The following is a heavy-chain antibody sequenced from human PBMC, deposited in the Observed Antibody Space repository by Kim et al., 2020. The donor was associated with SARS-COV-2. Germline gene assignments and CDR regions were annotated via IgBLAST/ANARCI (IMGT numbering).Heavy chain of an antibody. D-gene: IGHD1-26*01. CDR1: GYTFTNYK. Sequence: ASVKVSCKASGYTFTNYKMHWVRQAPGQGLEWMGILTPIDGATTYAQKFQGRVTLTRDTSTSTVYMELSSLGSGDTAVYYCARDTTKWSFDYWGQGTVVTVSS. CDR2: LTPIDGAT. V-gene: IGHV1-46*01. CDR3: ARDTTKWSFDY. J-gene: IGHJ4*02.